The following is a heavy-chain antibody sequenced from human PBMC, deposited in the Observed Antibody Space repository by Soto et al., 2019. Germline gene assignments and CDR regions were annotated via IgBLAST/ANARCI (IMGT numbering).Heavy chain of an antibody. V-gene: IGHV3-48*01. Sequence: GGSLRLSCAASGFTFSSYSMNWVRQAPGKGLEWVSYISSSSSTIYYADSVKGRFTISRDNAKNSLYLQMNSLRAEDTAVYYCAREGECGMTTVTLGDAFDIWGQGTMVTVSS. J-gene: IGHJ3*02. CDR2: ISSSSSTI. CDR3: AREGECGMTTVTLGDAFDI. D-gene: IGHD4-17*01. CDR1: GFTFSSYS.